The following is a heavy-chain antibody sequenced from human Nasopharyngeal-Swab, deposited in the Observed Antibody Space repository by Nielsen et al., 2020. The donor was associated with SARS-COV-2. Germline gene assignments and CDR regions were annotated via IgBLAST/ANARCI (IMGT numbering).Heavy chain of an antibody. Sequence: ASGKVSCKASGYTFTTERISWVRQAPGQGLEWMGWISTYNGQTDYAQRLQGRVTMTTDTSTGTAYMALRTLKSDDTAVYYCARGRVADGAFDIWGQGTMVTVSS. J-gene: IGHJ3*02. CDR3: ARGRVADGAFDI. CDR1: GYTFTTER. V-gene: IGHV1-18*01. CDR2: ISTYNGQT. D-gene: IGHD3-3*01.